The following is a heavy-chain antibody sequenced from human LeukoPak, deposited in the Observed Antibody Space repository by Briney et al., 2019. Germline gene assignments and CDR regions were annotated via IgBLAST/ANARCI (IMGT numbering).Heavy chain of an antibody. Sequence: ASVKVSCKAPGYTFTGYYMHWVRQAPGQGLEWMGWINPNSGGTNYAQKFQGRVTMTRDTSISTAYMELSRLRSDDTAVYYCAREYSSSPGDLDYWGQGTLVTVSS. CDR3: AREYSSSPGDLDY. CDR2: INPNSGGT. J-gene: IGHJ4*02. CDR1: GYTFTGYY. D-gene: IGHD6-6*01. V-gene: IGHV1-2*02.